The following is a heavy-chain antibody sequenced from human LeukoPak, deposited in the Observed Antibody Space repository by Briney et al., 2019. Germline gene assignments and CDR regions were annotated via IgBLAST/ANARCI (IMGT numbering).Heavy chain of an antibody. CDR1: GYAFTNYG. CDR3: ARDEGNGPTPLDY. D-gene: IGHD1-1*01. Sequence: ASVKVSCKASGYAFTNYGISWVRQAPGQGLEWMGWISPYNGNTNSAQKLQGRVTMTTDTSTSTAYMDLRSLRSDDTAVYYCARDEGNGPTPLDYWGQGTLVTVSS. V-gene: IGHV1-18*01. CDR2: ISPYNGNT. J-gene: IGHJ4*02.